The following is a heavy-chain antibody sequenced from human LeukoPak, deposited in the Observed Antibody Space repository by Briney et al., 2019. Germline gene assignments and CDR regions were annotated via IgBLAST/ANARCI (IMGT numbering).Heavy chain of an antibody. CDR1: GFTFSSYS. D-gene: IGHD2-21*02. CDR2: ISSSSSYI. V-gene: IGHV3-21*01. Sequence: GGSLRLSCAASGFTFSSYSMNGVRQAPGKGLEWVSSISSSSSYIYYADSVKGRFTISRDNAKNSLYLQMNSLRAEDTAVYYCARHLVTDGSYWGQGTLVTVSS. CDR3: ARHLVTDGSY. J-gene: IGHJ4*02.